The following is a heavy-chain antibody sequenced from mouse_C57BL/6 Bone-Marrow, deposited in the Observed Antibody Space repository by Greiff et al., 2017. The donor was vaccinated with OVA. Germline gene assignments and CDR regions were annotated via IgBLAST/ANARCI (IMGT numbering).Heavy chain of an antibody. CDR3: ARRASIYYGPFAY. J-gene: IGHJ3*01. D-gene: IGHD2-1*01. V-gene: IGHV8-12*01. Sequence: QVTLKESGPGILQSSQTLSLTCSFSGFSLSTSGMGVSWIRQPSGKGLEWLAHIYWDDDKRYNTSMKRRLPISKDTSRNQVFLKITSVDTAATATYCCARRASIYYGPFAYWGQGTLVTVSA. CDR2: IYWDDDK. CDR1: GFSLSTSGMG.